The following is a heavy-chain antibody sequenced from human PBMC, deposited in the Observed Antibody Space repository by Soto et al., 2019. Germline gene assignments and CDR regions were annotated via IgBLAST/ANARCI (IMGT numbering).Heavy chain of an antibody. D-gene: IGHD3-3*01. V-gene: IGHV5-51*01. CDR3: ERTYYDFWSGSSPIDY. Sequence: GESLKISCKGSGYSFTSYWIGWVRQMPGKGLEWMGIIYPGDSDTRYSPSFQGQVTISADKSISTAYLQWSSLKASDTAMYYCERTYYDFWSGSSPIDYWGQGTLVTVSS. J-gene: IGHJ4*02. CDR1: GYSFTSYW. CDR2: IYPGDSDT.